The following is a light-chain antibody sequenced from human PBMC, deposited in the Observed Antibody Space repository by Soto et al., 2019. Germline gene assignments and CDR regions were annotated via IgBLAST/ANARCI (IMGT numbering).Light chain of an antibody. Sequence: ALTQSPATLSLSPGERATLSCRASQNINRYLAWYHQKPGQPPRLLIYDASTRATGIPARFSGSGSGTDFTLTISSLEPEDFAVYYCQQRSNWPITFGQGTRLEIK. V-gene: IGKV3-11*01. CDR2: DAS. J-gene: IGKJ5*01. CDR1: QNINRY. CDR3: QQRSNWPIT.